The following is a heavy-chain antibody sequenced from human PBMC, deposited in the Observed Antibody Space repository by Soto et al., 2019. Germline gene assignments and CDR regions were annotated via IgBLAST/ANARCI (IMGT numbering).Heavy chain of an antibody. J-gene: IGHJ4*02. V-gene: IGHV3-33*01. CDR1: GFTFSSYG. CDR3: ARGFTIFGVVIIRSSHFDY. Sequence: GGSLRLSCAASGFTFSSYGMHWVRQAPGKGLEWVAVIWYDGSNKYYADSVKGRFTISRDNAKNSLYLQMSSLRAEDTAVYYCARGFTIFGVVIIRSSHFDYWGQGTLVTVSS. D-gene: IGHD3-3*01. CDR2: IWYDGSNK.